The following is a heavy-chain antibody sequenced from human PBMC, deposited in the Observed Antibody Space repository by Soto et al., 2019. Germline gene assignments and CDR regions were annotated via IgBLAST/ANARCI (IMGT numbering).Heavy chain of an antibody. CDR1: GFTFSSYW. Sequence: GGSLRLSCAASGFTFSSYWMHWGRQAPGKGLVCVSRIHSDGRRTSYADSVKGRFTISRDNAKNTLYLQMNSLTVEDTAVYYCARAVSYGMDVWGQGTTVTVSS. V-gene: IGHV3-74*01. CDR2: IHSDGRRT. J-gene: IGHJ6*02. CDR3: ARAVSYGMDV.